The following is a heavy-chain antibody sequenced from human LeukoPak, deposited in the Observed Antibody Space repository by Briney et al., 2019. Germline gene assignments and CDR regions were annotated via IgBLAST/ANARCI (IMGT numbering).Heavy chain of an antibody. CDR1: GFTFSSNA. CDR3: AKGTSLINILTGYFYYFDY. Sequence: PGGSLRLSCAASGFTFSSNAMSWVRQAPGKGLEWVSAISGSGGSTYYADSVKGRFTISRDNSKNTLYLQMNSLRAEDTAVYYCAKGTSLINILTGYFYYFDYWGQGTLVTVSS. D-gene: IGHD3-9*01. CDR2: ISGSGGST. V-gene: IGHV3-23*01. J-gene: IGHJ4*02.